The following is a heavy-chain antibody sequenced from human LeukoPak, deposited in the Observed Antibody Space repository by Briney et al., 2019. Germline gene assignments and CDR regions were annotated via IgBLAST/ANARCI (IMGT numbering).Heavy chain of an antibody. V-gene: IGHV3-30*03. D-gene: IGHD6-13*01. CDR3: ARDQAAATTAGMDV. CDR1: GFTFSSYG. J-gene: IGHJ6*04. CDR2: ISYDGSNK. Sequence: GGSLRLSCAASGFTFSSYGMHWVRQAPGKGLEGVAVISYDGSNKYYADSVKGRFTISRDNSKNTLYLQMNSLTAEDTAVYYCARDQAAATTAGMDVWGEGTTVTVSS.